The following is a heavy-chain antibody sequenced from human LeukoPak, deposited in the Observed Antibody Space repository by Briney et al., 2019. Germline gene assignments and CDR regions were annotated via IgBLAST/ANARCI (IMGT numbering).Heavy chain of an antibody. CDR2: ISGSGGST. CDR3: AKTSDSGSYYSDFDY. V-gene: IGHV3-23*01. CDR1: GFTLSSYA. D-gene: IGHD1-26*01. Sequence: GGSLRLSCAASGFTLSSYAMSWVRQAPGKGLEWVSAISGSGGSTYYADSVKGRFTISRDNSKNTLYLQMNSLRAEDTAVYYCAKTSDSGSYYSDFDYWGQGTLVTVSS. J-gene: IGHJ4*02.